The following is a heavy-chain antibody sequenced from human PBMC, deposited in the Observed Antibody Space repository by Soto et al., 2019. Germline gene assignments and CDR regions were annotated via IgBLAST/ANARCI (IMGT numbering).Heavy chain of an antibody. D-gene: IGHD3-22*01. J-gene: IGHJ4*02. CDR1: GYTFTSDG. CDR3: ARDSHSSGYYRGGYFDY. CDR2: ISAYNGNT. V-gene: IGHV1-18*04. Sequence: ASVKVSCKASGYTFTSDGISWVRRAPGQGLEWMGWISAYNGNTNYAQKLQGRVTMTTDTSTSTAYMELRSLRSDDTAVYYCARDSHSSGYYRGGYFDYWGQGTLVTVSS.